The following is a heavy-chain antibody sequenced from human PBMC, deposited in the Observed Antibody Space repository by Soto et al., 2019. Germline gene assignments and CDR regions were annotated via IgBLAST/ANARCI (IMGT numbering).Heavy chain of an antibody. J-gene: IGHJ4*02. V-gene: IGHV1-2*04. Sequence: QVQLVQSGAEVKKPGASVKVSCKASGYTFTGYYMHWVRQAPGQGLEWMGWINPNSGGTNYAQKFQGWVTMTRDTSISTAYMELGRLGSDDTAVYYCARSGREYYGSGSYADYWGQGTLVTVSS. CDR3: ARSGREYYGSGSYADY. CDR2: INPNSGGT. CDR1: GYTFTGYY. D-gene: IGHD3-10*01.